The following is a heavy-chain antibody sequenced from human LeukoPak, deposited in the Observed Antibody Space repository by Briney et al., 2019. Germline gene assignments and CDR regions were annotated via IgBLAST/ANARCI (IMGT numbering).Heavy chain of an antibody. D-gene: IGHD2-2*01. CDR3: ASGDLGFCSSTTCRRAFDF. V-gene: IGHV3-21*01. Sequence: PGGSLRLSCAASGFTFRTSTMNWVRQAPGKGLEWVSLISGNSGYIYYADSVKGRFTISRDNAKNSLYLQLNSLRVEDTAAYYCASGDLGFCSSTTCRRAFDFWGQGTLVTVSS. CDR2: ISGNSGYI. J-gene: IGHJ4*02. CDR1: GFTFRTST.